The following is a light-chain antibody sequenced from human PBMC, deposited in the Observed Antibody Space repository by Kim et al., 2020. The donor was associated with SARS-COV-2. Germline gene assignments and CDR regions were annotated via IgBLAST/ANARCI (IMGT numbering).Light chain of an antibody. V-gene: IGLV2-14*01. CDR3: SSYTSITTVV. CDR2: DVN. Sequence: QSALTQPASVSGSPGQSITISCTGTSSDVGGYNYVSWYQQHPGKAPKLMIYDVNKRPSGVSNRFSGSKSGNTASLTISGLQAEDEADYYCSSYTSITTVVFGGGTQLTVL. CDR1: SSDVGGYNY. J-gene: IGLJ3*02.